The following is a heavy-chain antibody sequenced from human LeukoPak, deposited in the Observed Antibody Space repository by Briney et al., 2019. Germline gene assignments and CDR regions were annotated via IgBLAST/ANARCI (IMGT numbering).Heavy chain of an antibody. V-gene: IGHV4-31*03. Sequence: SETPSLTCTVSGGSISSGGYYWSWIRQHPGKGLEWIGYTFYSGSTYYNPSLKSRVTISVDTSKNQFSLKLSSVTAADTAVYYCARDYPGIAAAGRRGNWFDPWGQGTLVTVSS. CDR1: GGSISSGGYY. D-gene: IGHD6-13*01. J-gene: IGHJ5*02. CDR2: TFYSGST. CDR3: ARDYPGIAAAGRRGNWFDP.